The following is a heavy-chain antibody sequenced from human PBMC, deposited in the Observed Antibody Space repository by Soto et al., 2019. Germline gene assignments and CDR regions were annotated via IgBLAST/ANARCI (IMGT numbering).Heavy chain of an antibody. J-gene: IGHJ4*02. CDR1: GFPFSRSW. V-gene: IGHV3-7*01. CDR2: INEDGSQT. Sequence: PGGSLRLSCEASGFPFSRSWMDWVRQAPGKGLEWVANINEDGSQTFYVDSVEGRFTVSRDNAENSLYLQMNSLRVDDTAVYYCSRSLNYWGQGTQVTVSS. CDR3: SRSLNY.